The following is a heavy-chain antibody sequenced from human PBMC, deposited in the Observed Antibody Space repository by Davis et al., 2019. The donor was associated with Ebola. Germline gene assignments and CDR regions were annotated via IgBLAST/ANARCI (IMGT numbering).Heavy chain of an antibody. CDR1: GGSISSSSYY. D-gene: IGHD2-2*01. J-gene: IGHJ6*02. V-gene: IGHV4-39*07. CDR2: IYYSGST. CDR3: ATGRCSSTSCYRYYYGMDV. Sequence: GSLRLSCTVSGGSISSSSYYWGWIRQPPGKGLEWIGSIYYSGSTYYNPSLKSRVTISVDTSKNQFSLKLSSVTAADTAVYYCATGRCSSTSCYRYYYGMDVWGQGTTVTVSS.